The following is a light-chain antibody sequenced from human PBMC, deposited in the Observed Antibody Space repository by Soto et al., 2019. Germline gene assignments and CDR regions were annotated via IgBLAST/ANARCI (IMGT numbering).Light chain of an antibody. CDR1: SSDVGSYNL. CDR3: CSYAGSSTYI. J-gene: IGLJ1*01. Sequence: QSALTQPASVSGSPGQSITISCTGTSSDVGSYNLVSWYLQHPGKAPKRMIYEVSKRPSGVSNRFSGSKSGNTASLTISGLQAEDEADYYCCSYAGSSTYIFGTGTKVTVL. V-gene: IGLV2-23*02. CDR2: EVS.